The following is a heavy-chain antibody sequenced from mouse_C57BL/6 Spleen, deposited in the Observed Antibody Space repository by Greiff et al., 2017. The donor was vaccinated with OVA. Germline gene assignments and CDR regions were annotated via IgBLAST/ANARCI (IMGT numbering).Heavy chain of an antibody. J-gene: IGHJ2*01. Sequence: QVQLKESGAELVRPGASVTLSCKASGYTFTDYEMHWVKQTPVHGLEWIGAIDPETGGTAYNQKFKGKAILTADKSSSTAYMELRSLTSEDSAVYYCTRSHQKGYWGQGTTLTVSS. V-gene: IGHV1-15*01. CDR2: IDPETGGT. CDR3: TRSHQKGY. CDR1: GYTFTDYE.